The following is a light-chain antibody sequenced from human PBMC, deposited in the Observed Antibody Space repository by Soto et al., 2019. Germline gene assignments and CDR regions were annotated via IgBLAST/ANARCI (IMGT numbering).Light chain of an antibody. CDR3: QQYNKGYT. Sequence: EIVMTQSPDTLSVSPGERATLSCRARQSVKSKLGWYQQKAGQAPRLLIYGASTRATGIPDRFSGSGSGTEFTLTISSLVSDDSAVYYCQQYNKGYTFGQGTRLEIK. CDR1: QSVKSK. J-gene: IGKJ2*01. V-gene: IGKV3-15*01. CDR2: GAS.